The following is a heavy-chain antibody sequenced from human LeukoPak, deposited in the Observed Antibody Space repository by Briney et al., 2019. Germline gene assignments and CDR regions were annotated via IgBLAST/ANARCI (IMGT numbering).Heavy chain of an antibody. Sequence: GGSLRLSCAASGFTFSSYAMNWVRQAPGKGLEWVSGISGSGGSTYYADSVKGRSTISRDNSKNTLYLQMNSLRVEDRALYYCAKCEVAAADNPQAYWGQGTLVTVSS. D-gene: IGHD6-13*01. CDR2: ISGSGGST. V-gene: IGHV3-23*01. CDR3: AKCEVAAADNPQAY. J-gene: IGHJ4*02. CDR1: GFTFSSYA.